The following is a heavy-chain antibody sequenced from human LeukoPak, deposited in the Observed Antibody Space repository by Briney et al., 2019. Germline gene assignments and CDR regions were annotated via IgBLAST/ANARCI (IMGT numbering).Heavy chain of an antibody. J-gene: IGHJ4*02. V-gene: IGHV1-18*01. D-gene: IGHD5-12*01. CDR3: ARGVATEIEHYFDY. CDR2: ISAYNGNT. CDR1: GGTFSSYG. Sequence: ASVKVSCKASGGTFSSYGISWVRQAPGQGLEWMGWISAYNGNTKYAQKLQGRVTMTTDTSTSTAYMELRSLRSDDTAVYYCARGVATEIEHYFDYWGQGTLVTVSS.